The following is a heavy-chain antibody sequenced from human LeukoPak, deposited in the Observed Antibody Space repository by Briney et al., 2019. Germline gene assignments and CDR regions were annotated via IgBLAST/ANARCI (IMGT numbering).Heavy chain of an antibody. CDR2: ISSSSSYI. CDR1: GFTFISYS. J-gene: IGHJ4*02. CDR3: ARVPSSSGSYYFDY. D-gene: IGHD3-22*01. V-gene: IGHV3-21*01. Sequence: PGGSLRLSCAASGFTFISYSMNWVRQAPGKGLEWVSSISSSSSYIYYADSVKGRFTISRDNAKNSLYLQMNSLRAKDTAVYYCARVPSSSGSYYFDYWGQGTLVTASS.